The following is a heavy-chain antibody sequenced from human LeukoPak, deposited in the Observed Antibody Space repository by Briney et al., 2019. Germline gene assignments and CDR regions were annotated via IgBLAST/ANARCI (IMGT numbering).Heavy chain of an antibody. CDR3: ARDGGYGGYDDY. Sequence: SETLSLTCTVSGGSISSNGYYWAWFRQPPGKGLEWIGSIYYSGGTYYNPSLKSRVTISVDTSKNQFSLKLNSVTAADTAVYYCARDGGYGGYDDYWGQGNLVTVSS. CDR1: GGSISSNGYY. CDR2: IYYSGGT. V-gene: IGHV4-39*07. D-gene: IGHD5-12*01. J-gene: IGHJ4*02.